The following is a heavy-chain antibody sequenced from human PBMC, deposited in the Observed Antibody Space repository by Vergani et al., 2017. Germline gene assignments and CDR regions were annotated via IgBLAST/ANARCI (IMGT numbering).Heavy chain of an antibody. V-gene: IGHV4-38-2*02. CDR1: GDSINTADY. CDR2: VYHSGST. CDR3: AKNSSGGFFDK. Sequence: QVHLQESGPGLVKPSETLSLTCSVSGDSINTADYWGWIRKPPGKGLEWIGSVYHSGSTSYNPSLQSRVTISVDTSKNQFSLNLNSMTAADTAIYYCAKNSSGGFFDKWGQGALVTVSS. D-gene: IGHD6-25*01. J-gene: IGHJ4*02.